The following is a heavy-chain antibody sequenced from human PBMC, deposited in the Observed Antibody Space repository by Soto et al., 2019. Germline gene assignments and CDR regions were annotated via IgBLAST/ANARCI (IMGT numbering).Heavy chain of an antibody. J-gene: IGHJ6*02. Sequence: GGSLRLSCAASGLTSRSYWMHWVRQAPGKGLVWVSRINSDGSSTSYADSVKGRFTISRDNAKNTLYLQMNSLRAEDTAVYYCARDHDYGNYFFRMDVWGQGTTVTVSS. D-gene: IGHD4-17*01. V-gene: IGHV3-74*01. CDR1: GLTSRSYW. CDR2: INSDGSST. CDR3: ARDHDYGNYFFRMDV.